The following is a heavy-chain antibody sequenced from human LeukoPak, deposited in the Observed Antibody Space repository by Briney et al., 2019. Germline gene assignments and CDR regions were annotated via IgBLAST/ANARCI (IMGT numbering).Heavy chain of an antibody. Sequence: GGSLRLSCAASGFTFSSYGMHWVRQAPGKGLEWVAVISYDGSSKYYADSVKGRFTISRDNSKNTLYLQMNSLRAEDTAVYYCAKPMESGDPGTHSGYAYYFDYWGQGTLVTVSS. CDR3: AKPMESGDPGTHSGYAYYFDY. J-gene: IGHJ4*02. V-gene: IGHV3-30*18. CDR2: ISYDGSSK. D-gene: IGHD5-12*01. CDR1: GFTFSSYG.